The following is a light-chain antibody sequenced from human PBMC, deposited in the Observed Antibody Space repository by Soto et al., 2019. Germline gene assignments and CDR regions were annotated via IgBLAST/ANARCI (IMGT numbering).Light chain of an antibody. Sequence: QSVLTQPRSVSGSPGQSVTVSCTGTSSDVGGYKSVSWYQQHPGKAPKFIIYDVNKRPSGVPDRFSGSKSGNTASLTISGLQAEDEADYYCCSYAGSYTWVFGGGTKLTVL. V-gene: IGLV2-11*01. CDR1: SSDVGGYKS. CDR2: DVN. CDR3: CSYAGSYTWV. J-gene: IGLJ3*02.